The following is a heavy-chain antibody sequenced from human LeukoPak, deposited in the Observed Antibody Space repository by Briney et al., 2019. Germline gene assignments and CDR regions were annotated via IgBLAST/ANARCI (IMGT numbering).Heavy chain of an antibody. V-gene: IGHV1-2*06. D-gene: IGHD3-16*01. J-gene: IGHJ4*02. CDR3: ARDLVGGIWSAGF. Sequence: ASVKVSXKGSGYTFTGYYVHWVRQAPGQGLEWMGRLNPNNGDTMYAQRFQDRVTMTRDTSIGAAYMELSGLRYDDTAVYYCARDLVGGIWSAGFWGQGTLVTVSS. CDR1: GYTFTGYY. CDR2: LNPNNGDT.